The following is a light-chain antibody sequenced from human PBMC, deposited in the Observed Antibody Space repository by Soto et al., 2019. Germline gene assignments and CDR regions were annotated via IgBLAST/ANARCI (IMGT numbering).Light chain of an antibody. CDR3: QSYDSSLSGYVV. V-gene: IGLV1-40*01. Sequence: QSVLTQPPSVSGAPGQRVTTSCTGSSSNIGAGHDVHWYQQLPGTAPKLLIYDNNNRPSGVPDRFSGSKSGTSASLAITGLQAEDEADYYCQSYDSSLSGYVVFGGGTQLTVL. CDR1: SSNIGAGHD. J-gene: IGLJ2*01. CDR2: DNN.